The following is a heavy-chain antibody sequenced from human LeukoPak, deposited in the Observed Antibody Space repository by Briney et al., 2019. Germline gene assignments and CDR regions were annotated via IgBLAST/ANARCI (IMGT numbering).Heavy chain of an antibody. D-gene: IGHD1-26*01. J-gene: IGHJ4*02. CDR3: ARDKLVGDSYFEY. Sequence: GGSLRLSCAASGFTFSSYGMIWVRQAPGKGLEWVSSISSSSSYIYYADSVKGRFTISRDNAKNSLYLQMNSLRAEDTAVYYCARDKLVGDSYFEYWGQGTLVTVSS. CDR2: ISSSSSYI. V-gene: IGHV3-21*01. CDR1: GFTFSSYG.